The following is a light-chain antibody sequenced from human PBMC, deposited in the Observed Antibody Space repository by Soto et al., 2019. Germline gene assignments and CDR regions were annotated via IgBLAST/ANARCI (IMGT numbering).Light chain of an antibody. Sequence: QSALTQPASVSGSPGQSITISCTGTSSDVGAYNYVSWYQQHPGKAPQLMIYDVSNRPSGVSDRFSGSKSGNTASLTISGLQAEDEADYYCSSYTTSGTLYVFGTGTKVTVL. V-gene: IGLV2-14*01. CDR1: SSDVGAYNY. J-gene: IGLJ1*01. CDR3: SSYTTSGTLYV. CDR2: DVS.